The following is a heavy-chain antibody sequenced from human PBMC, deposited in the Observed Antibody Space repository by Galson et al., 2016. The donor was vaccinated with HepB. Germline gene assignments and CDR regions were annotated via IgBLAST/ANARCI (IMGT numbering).Heavy chain of an antibody. V-gene: IGHV3-48*03. Sequence: SLRLSCAPSGFIFTTYAMNWVRQAPGKGLEWISYIDNSGGAIYYSDSVRGRFTISRDNAKNSLYLQMNSLGDEDTAVYYCVTGLTTFEHWGQGTLVTVSS. CDR3: VTGLTTFEH. CDR1: GFIFTTYA. CDR2: IDNSGGAI. D-gene: IGHD4-11*01. J-gene: IGHJ4*02.